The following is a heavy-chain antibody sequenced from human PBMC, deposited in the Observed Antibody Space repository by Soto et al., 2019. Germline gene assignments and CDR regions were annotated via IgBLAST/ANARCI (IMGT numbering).Heavy chain of an antibody. Sequence: GESLKISCKGSGYSFTSYWIGWVRQMPGKGLGWMGRIDPSDSYTNYSPSFQGHVTISADKSISTAYLQWSSLKASDTAMYYCASVGSGGSEAVGGMDVWGQGTTVTVSS. J-gene: IGHJ6*02. CDR3: ASVGSGGSEAVGGMDV. D-gene: IGHD3-10*01. CDR2: IDPSDSYT. V-gene: IGHV5-10-1*01. CDR1: GYSFTSYW.